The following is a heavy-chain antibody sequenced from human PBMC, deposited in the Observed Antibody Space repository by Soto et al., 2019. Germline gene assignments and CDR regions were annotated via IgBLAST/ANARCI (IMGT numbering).Heavy chain of an antibody. CDR1: GGTFSSYA. D-gene: IGHD3-22*01. CDR2: IIPIFGTA. CDR3: ARGYYYDSSGYYSNAYYFDY. J-gene: IGHJ4*02. V-gene: IGHV1-69*01. Sequence: QVQLVQSGAEVKKPGSSVMVSCKASGGTFSSYAISWVRQAPGQGLEWMGGIIPIFGTANYAQKFQGRVTITADESTSRAYMELTSLRSEDTAVYYCARGYYYDSSGYYSNAYYFDYWGQGTLVTVSS.